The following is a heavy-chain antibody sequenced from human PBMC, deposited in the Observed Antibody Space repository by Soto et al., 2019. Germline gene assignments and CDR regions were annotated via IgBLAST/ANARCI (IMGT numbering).Heavy chain of an antibody. V-gene: IGHV3-73*01. CDR1: GFTFSGSA. D-gene: IGHD3-16*01. Sequence: SGGSLRLSCAASGFTFSGSAMHWVRQASGKGLEWVGHIRSKAYTYATAYAASVKGRFTISRDDSKNTAYLQMDSLKTEDTAVYYCSRDLLGVRAFDIWGQGTMVTVSS. CDR2: IRSKAYTYAT. J-gene: IGHJ3*02. CDR3: SRDLLGVRAFDI.